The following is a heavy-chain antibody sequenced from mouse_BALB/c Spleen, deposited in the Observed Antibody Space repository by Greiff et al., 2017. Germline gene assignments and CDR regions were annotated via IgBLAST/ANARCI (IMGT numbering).Heavy chain of an antibody. D-gene: IGHD2-4*01. V-gene: IGHV1S22*01. J-gene: IGHJ2*01. CDR2: IYPGSGST. CDR3: TRRGMIYYFDY. CDR1: GYTFTSYW. Sequence: LQQSGSELVRPGASVKLSCKASGYTFTSYWMHWVKQRPGQGLEWIGNIYPGSGSTNYDEKFKSKATLTVDTSSSTAYMQLSSLTSEDSAVYYCTRRGMIYYFDYWGQGTTLTVSS.